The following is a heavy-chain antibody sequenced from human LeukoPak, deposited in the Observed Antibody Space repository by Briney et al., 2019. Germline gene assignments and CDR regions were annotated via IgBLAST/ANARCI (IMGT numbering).Heavy chain of an antibody. CDR1: GGSFSGYY. J-gene: IGHJ6*03. CDR2: TNHSGST. CDR3: ARGGTGVYYYYMDV. Sequence: PSETLSLTCAVYGGSFSGYYWSWIRQPPGKGLEWIGETNHSGSTNYNPSLKSRVTISVDTSKNQSSLKLSSVTAADTAVYYCARGGTGVYYYYMDVWGKGTTVTVSS. D-gene: IGHD1-14*01. V-gene: IGHV4-34*01.